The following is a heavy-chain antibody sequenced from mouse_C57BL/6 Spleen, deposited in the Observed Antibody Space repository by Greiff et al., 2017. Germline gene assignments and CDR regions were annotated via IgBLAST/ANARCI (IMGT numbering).Heavy chain of an antibody. V-gene: IGHV1-26*01. J-gene: IGHJ2*01. CDR3: ARWSYY. CDR1: GYTFTDYY. CDR2: INPNNGGT. Sequence: VQLQQSGPELVKPGASVKISCKASGYTFTDYYMNWVKQSHGKSLEWIGDINPNNGGTSYNQKFKGKATLTVDKSSSTAYMELRSLTSEDSAVYYCARWSYYWGQGTTLTVSS.